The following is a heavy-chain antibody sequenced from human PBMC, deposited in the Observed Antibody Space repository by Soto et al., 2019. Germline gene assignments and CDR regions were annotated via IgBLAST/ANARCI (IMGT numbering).Heavy chain of an antibody. CDR3: AIDIEQLLYYYYYGMAV. Sequence: SLRLSGAACGVTFSSSGMHWVRQAPGKALEWVAVLSYDGSNKYYADSVKGRFTISRGNSNHPLYLQMHSLRAEDTAVYYCAIDIEQLLYYYYYGMAVWGKGTTVAVSS. J-gene: IGHJ6*04. D-gene: IGHD2-2*01. V-gene: IGHV3-30*03. CDR1: GVTFSSSG. CDR2: LSYDGSNK.